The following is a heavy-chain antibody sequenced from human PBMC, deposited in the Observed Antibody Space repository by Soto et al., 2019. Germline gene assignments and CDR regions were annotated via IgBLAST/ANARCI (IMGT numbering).Heavy chain of an antibody. J-gene: IGHJ4*02. Sequence: GGSLRLSCAASGFTFSSYAMSWVRQAPGKGLEWVSAISGSGGSTYYADSVKGRFTISRDNSKNTLYLQMNSLRAEDTAVYYCAKDPLGIAVVMVFFDYWGQGTLVTVSS. CDR1: GFTFSSYA. CDR2: ISGSGGST. V-gene: IGHV3-23*01. CDR3: AKDPLGIAVVMVFFDY. D-gene: IGHD6-19*01.